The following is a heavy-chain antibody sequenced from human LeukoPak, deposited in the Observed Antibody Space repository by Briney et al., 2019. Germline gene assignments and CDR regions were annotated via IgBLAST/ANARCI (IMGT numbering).Heavy chain of an antibody. J-gene: IGHJ4*02. CDR3: ARDAGYGYDRFDY. CDR1: GFTFSSYW. CDR2: IKEDGSDK. D-gene: IGHD5-18*01. V-gene: IGHV3-7*01. Sequence: GGSLRLSCAASGFTFSSYWMSWVRQAPGKGLEWVANIKEDGSDKNYVESMKGRYTISRDNAQNSLYLQMNRLGVEDTAVYYCARDAGYGYDRFDYWGQGTQVTVSS.